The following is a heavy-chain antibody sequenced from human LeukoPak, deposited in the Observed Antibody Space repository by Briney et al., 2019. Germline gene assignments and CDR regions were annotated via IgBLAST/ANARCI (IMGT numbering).Heavy chain of an antibody. CDR1: GYTFTSYD. Sequence: ASVKVSCKASGYTFTSYDINWVRQATGQGLEWMGWMNPNSGNTGYAQKFQGRVTMTRNTSISTAYVELSSLRSEDTAVYYCARGATLNIVVVPAANDYWGQGTLVTVSS. CDR3: ARGATLNIVVVPAANDY. CDR2: MNPNSGNT. D-gene: IGHD2-2*01. V-gene: IGHV1-8*01. J-gene: IGHJ4*02.